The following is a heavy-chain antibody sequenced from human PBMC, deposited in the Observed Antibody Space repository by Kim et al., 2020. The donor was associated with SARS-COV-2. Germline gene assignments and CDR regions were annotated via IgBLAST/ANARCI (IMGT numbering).Heavy chain of an antibody. J-gene: IGHJ4*02. V-gene: IGHV5-51*01. D-gene: IGHD6-13*01. Sequence: QSFQGQVTTSADKSISTAYLQWSSLKASDTAMYYCARHRKAAAGKYYFDYWGQGTLVTVSS. CDR3: ARHRKAAAGKYYFDY.